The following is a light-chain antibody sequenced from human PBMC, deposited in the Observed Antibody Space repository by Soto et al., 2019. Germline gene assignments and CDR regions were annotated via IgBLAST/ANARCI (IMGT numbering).Light chain of an antibody. CDR3: QQYGRSPPVT. CDR2: AAS. V-gene: IGKV3-20*01. CDR1: QSVAGNSY. J-gene: IGKJ5*01. Sequence: EIVLTQSPGTLSLSPGERATLSCRASQSVAGNSYLAWYQQKPGQAPRLLIYAASSRATGIPDRFSGSGSGTDFTLTISRLEPEDFAVYYCQQYGRSPPVTFGQGTRLEIK.